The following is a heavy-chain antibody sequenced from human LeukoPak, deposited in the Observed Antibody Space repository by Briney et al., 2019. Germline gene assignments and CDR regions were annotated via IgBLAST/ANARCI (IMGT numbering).Heavy chain of an antibody. CDR3: AREPGFTVVTSWQVGDGDAFHI. CDR2: IIPIFGTA. V-gene: IGHV1-69*05. CDR1: GGTFSSYA. Sequence: SVKVSCKASGGTFSSYAISWVRQAPGQGLERMGGIIPIFGTANYAQKFQGRVTITTDKSTSTAYMELSSLRSEDTAVYYCAREPGFTVVTSWQVGDGDAFHIWGQGTMVTVSS. D-gene: IGHD2-21*02. J-gene: IGHJ3*02.